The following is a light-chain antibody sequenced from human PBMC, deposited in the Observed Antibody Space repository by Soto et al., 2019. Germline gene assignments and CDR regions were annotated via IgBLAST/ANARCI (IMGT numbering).Light chain of an antibody. CDR1: QSVSSN. CDR2: GAS. V-gene: IGKV3-15*01. J-gene: IGKJ1*01. Sequence: EIVMTQSPATLSVSPGERATLSCRASQSVSSNLAWYQQKPGQAPRLLIYGASTRSTDIPGRFSGSGSGTEFNLTISSLQSVDFPVYYYQQYNNWPPWTFGQGTKVVIK. CDR3: QQYNNWPPWT.